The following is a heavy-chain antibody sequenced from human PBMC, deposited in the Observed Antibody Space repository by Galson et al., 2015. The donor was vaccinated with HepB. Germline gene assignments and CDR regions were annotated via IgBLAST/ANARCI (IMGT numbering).Heavy chain of an antibody. CDR3: ARDVSVHTNGAIDS. CDR1: GFIFSSYI. V-gene: IGHV3-30-3*01. D-gene: IGHD2-8*01. Sequence: SLRLSCAASGFIFSSYIMHWVRQAPGKGLEWLAVLSHDGTTKYYADSVRGRFSISRDISKDTLYLEMKSLRAEDTAVYYCARDVSVHTNGAIDSWGQGTLISFSS. CDR2: LSHDGTTK. J-gene: IGHJ4*02.